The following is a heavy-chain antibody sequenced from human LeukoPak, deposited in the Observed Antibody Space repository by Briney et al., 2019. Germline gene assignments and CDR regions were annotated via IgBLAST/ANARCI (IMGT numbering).Heavy chain of an antibody. J-gene: IGHJ5*02. D-gene: IGHD5-12*01. V-gene: IGHV1-18*01. Sequence: GTGTLSPTPSPSTFTRSAVSRVRQAPGHRLGWMGGIRAYNGNTNQAQKLQGRVTMTTDTSTSTAYIELRRLRADDTAVYYCACDGEIVATILAENCFDPWGQGTLVTVSS. CDR3: ACDGEIVATILAENCFDP. CDR1: PSTFTRSA. CDR2: IRAYNGNT.